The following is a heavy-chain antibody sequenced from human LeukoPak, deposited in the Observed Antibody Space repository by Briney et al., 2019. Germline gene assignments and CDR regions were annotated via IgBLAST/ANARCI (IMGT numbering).Heavy chain of an antibody. J-gene: IGHJ5*02. D-gene: IGHD1-26*01. Sequence: ASVKVSCKASGYTFSTYGITWVRQAPGQGLEWMGWISAYNGNTNYAQKLQGRVTMTTDTSTSTAYMELRSLGSDDTAVYYCATLVGGTSGWFDPWGQGTLVTVSS. CDR2: ISAYNGNT. CDR3: ATLVGGTSGWFDP. V-gene: IGHV1-18*01. CDR1: GYTFSTYG.